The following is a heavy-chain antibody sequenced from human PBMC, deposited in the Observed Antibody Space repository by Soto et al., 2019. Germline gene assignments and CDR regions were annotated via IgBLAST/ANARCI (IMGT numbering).Heavy chain of an antibody. CDR2: IDPSDSYT. CDR1: VYSFTSYW. D-gene: IGHD2-21*02. J-gene: IGHJ4*02. V-gene: IGHV5-10-1*01. Sequence: GGSLKISCKSSVYSFTSYWISWVRQMPGKGLEWMGRIDPSDSYTNYSPSFQGHVTISADKSISTAYLQWSSLKASDTTMYYCARQFTVVTPFAYGGQGTLVTVS. CDR3: ARQFTVVTPFAY.